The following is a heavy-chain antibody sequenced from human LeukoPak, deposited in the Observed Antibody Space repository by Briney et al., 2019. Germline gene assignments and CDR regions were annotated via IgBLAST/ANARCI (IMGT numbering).Heavy chain of an antibody. Sequence: GGSLRLSCAASGFAFSSYEMNWVRQAPGKGLEWVSYISSSGSTIYYADSVKGRFTISRDNAKNSLYLQMNSLRAEDTAVYYCARSYRGSGTPDYWGQGTLVTVSS. CDR2: ISSSGSTI. J-gene: IGHJ4*02. CDR1: GFAFSSYE. D-gene: IGHD3-10*01. V-gene: IGHV3-48*03. CDR3: ARSYRGSGTPDY.